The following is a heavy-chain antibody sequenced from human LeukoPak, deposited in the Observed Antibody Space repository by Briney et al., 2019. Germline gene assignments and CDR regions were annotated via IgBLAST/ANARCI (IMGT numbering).Heavy chain of an antibody. V-gene: IGHV3-23*01. CDR3: AKGNGYSYGRYYFDY. D-gene: IGHD5-18*01. Sequence: GESLRLSCAASGFTFSSYAMGWVRQAPGKGLDWVSAITASGGNTYYADSVKGRFTISRDNSKNTLYLQVNSLRAEDTAVYYCAKGNGYSYGRYYFDYWGQGTLVTVSS. J-gene: IGHJ4*02. CDR1: GFTFSSYA. CDR2: ITASGGNT.